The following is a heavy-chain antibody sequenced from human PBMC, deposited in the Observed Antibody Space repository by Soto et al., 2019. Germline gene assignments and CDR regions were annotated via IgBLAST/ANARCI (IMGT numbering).Heavy chain of an antibody. CDR2: LSWNSGNI. CDR1: GFSFEAYA. V-gene: IGHV3-9*01. CDR3: AKAPQWAGYWYFDL. J-gene: IGHJ2*01. Sequence: EVQLVESGGGLEQPGRSLRLSCAASGFSFEAYAMHWVRQVPGKGLEWVSGLSWNSGNIGYAGSVKGRFTISRDNAKNSLYLQMNSLGVEDTALYYCAKAPQWAGYWYFDLWGRGTLVTVSS. D-gene: IGHD1-26*01.